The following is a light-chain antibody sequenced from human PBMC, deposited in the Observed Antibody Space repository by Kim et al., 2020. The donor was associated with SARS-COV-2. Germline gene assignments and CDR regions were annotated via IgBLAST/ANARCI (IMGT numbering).Light chain of an antibody. CDR2: RNN. V-gene: IGLV1-47*01. CDR1: SSNIGSNY. Sequence: ELTQPPSASGTPGQRVTISCSGSSSNIGSNYVYWYQQLPGTAPKLLIYRNNQRPSGVPDRFSGSKSGTSASLAISGLRSEDEDAYYCATWDDSHVVFG. J-gene: IGLJ2*01. CDR3: ATWDDSHVV.